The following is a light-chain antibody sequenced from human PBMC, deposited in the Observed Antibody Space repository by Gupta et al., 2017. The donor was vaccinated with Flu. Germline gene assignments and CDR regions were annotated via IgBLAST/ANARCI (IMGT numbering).Light chain of an antibody. J-gene: IGKJ3*01. Sequence: DIQITQSPSCLSAFVGDRITITCQASQDTSNYLNWYQQKPVKAPKLLIYDASNLETGVPSRFSGSGSGTDFTFTISSLQPEDIATYYCQQYGSLPLFTFGPGTQVDIK. V-gene: IGKV1-33*01. CDR3: QQYGSLPLFT. CDR2: DAS. CDR1: QDTSNY.